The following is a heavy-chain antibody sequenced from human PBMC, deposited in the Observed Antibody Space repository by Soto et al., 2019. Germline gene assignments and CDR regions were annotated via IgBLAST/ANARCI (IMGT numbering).Heavy chain of an antibody. Sequence: GESLKISCKVSGYSFTSYWIGWVRQMPGKGLEWMGIIYPGDSDTRYSPSFQGQVTISADKSISTAYLQWNSLKASDAAMYYCARQGDLDIVTGVLYGAFDIWGQGTMVTVSS. CDR1: GYSFTSYW. J-gene: IGHJ3*02. CDR2: IYPGDSDT. D-gene: IGHD3-9*01. V-gene: IGHV5-51*01. CDR3: ARQGDLDIVTGVLYGAFDI.